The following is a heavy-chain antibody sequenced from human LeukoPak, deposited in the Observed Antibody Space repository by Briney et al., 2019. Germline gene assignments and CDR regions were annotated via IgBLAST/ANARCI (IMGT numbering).Heavy chain of an antibody. D-gene: IGHD6-13*01. V-gene: IGHV4-39*07. Sequence: SETLSLTCTVSGGSISNSRNYWAWIRQPPGRGLEWIGTIHYSGSTYYNASLKSRLIISIDTSKSQFSLTLSSVTAADTAVYYCARGRYLTTLGGAAAGFLDSWGQGTLVTVSS. CDR1: GGSISNSRNY. J-gene: IGHJ4*02. CDR2: IHYSGST. CDR3: ARGRYLTTLGGAAAGFLDS.